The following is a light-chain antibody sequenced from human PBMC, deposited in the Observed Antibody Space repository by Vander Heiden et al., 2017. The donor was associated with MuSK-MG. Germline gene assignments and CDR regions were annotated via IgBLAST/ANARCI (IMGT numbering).Light chain of an antibody. CDR2: GAS. Sequence: EIVMTQSPATLSVSPGGAATLSCRASQSVSSNLAWYQQKPGQAPRLLIYGASTRATGIPARFSGSGSGTEFTLTISSRKSEDFAVYYCQQYNAGPPALTFGGGTQVEIK. J-gene: IGKJ4*01. CDR1: QSVSSN. CDR3: QQYNAGPPALT. V-gene: IGKV3-15*01.